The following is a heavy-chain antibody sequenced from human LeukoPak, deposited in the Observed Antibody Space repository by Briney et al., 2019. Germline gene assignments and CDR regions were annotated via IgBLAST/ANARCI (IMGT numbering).Heavy chain of an antibody. J-gene: IGHJ4*02. Sequence: GKSLRLSCTASGFTFSDYGMHWVRQPPGKGLEWVAIIWYDGSNKKYEDSVKGRFTISRDNSKNTLYLQMNSLRAGDTAVYYCARGVDYYENSGTIDYWGQGTLVTVSS. CDR1: GFTFSDYG. D-gene: IGHD3-22*01. CDR3: ARGVDYYENSGTIDY. CDR2: IWYDGSNK. V-gene: IGHV3-33*01.